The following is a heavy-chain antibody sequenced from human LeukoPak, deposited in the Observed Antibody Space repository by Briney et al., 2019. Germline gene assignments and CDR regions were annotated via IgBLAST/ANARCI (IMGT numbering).Heavy chain of an antibody. V-gene: IGHV3-66*02. CDR1: GFTVSSSY. Sequence: GGSLRLSCAASGFTVSSSYMSWVRQAPGKGLEWVSVIYSGGSTYYADSVKGRFTISRDNSKNTLYLQMNSLRAEDTAVYYCARHTAPVYYYYMDVWGKGTTVTVSS. CDR3: ARHTAPVYYYYMDV. J-gene: IGHJ6*03. CDR2: IYSGGST.